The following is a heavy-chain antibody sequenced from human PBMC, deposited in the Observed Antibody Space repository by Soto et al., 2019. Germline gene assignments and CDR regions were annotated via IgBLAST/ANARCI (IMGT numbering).Heavy chain of an antibody. V-gene: IGHV4-34*01. J-gene: IGHJ5*02. CDR2: INHSGST. CDR1: GGSFSGYY. Sequence: QVQLQQWGAGLLKPSETLSLTCAVYGGSFSGYYWSWIRQPPGKGLEWIGEINHSGSTNYNPSLKSRVTISVDTSKIQFSLKLSSVTAADTAVYYCARGDGFDPWGQGTLVTVSS. CDR3: ARGDGFDP.